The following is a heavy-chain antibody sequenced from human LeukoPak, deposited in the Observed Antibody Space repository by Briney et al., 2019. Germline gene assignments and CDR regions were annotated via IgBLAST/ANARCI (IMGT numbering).Heavy chain of an antibody. Sequence: SGESLKISCKGSGYSFTSYWIGWVRQMPGKGLEWMGIIYPGDSDTRYSPSFQGQVTISADKSISTAYLQWSSLKASDTAMYYCARPSLSYYYGRSETRYYYYYYMDVWGKGTTVTISS. J-gene: IGHJ6*03. CDR2: IYPGDSDT. CDR1: GYSFTSYW. CDR3: ARPSLSYYYGRSETRYYYYYYMDV. D-gene: IGHD3-22*01. V-gene: IGHV5-51*01.